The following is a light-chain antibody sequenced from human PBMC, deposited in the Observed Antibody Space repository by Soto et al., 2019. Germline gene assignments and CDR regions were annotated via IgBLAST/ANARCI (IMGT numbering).Light chain of an antibody. Sequence: QSVLTQPPSASRPPGQRVTISCSGSSSNIGSNTVNWYQQLPGTAPKLLIYNNNQRPSGVPDRFSGSKSGTSASLAISGLQSEDEADYCCAAWDDSLSGVVFGGGTKLTVL. J-gene: IGLJ2*01. CDR3: AAWDDSLSGVV. CDR2: NNN. V-gene: IGLV1-44*01. CDR1: SSNIGSNT.